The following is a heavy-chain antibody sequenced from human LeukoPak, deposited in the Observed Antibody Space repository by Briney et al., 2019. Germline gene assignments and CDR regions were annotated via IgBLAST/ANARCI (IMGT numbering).Heavy chain of an antibody. Sequence: SETLPLTCTVSDDSVSSSRYYWTWIRQPPGKGLEWIGYIYHGSATYNPSLESRVTLSMDTSKNQYFLKMTSVTAADTAVYYCAREGGRQWLVSGALDSWGQGTLVTVSS. J-gene: IGHJ5*01. CDR3: AREGGRQWLVSGALDS. V-gene: IGHV4-61*01. D-gene: IGHD6-19*01. CDR2: IYHGSA. CDR1: DDSVSSSRYY.